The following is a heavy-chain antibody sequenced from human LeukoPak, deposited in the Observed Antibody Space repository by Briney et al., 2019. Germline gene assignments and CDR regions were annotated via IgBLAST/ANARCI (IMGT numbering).Heavy chain of an antibody. CDR2: ISGSGGST. CDR1: GFTFSSYA. V-gene: IGHV3-23*01. J-gene: IGHJ4*02. Sequence: GGALRLSCAASGFTFSSYAMSWVRQAPGKGLEWVAAISGSGGSTYYADSVKGRFTISRGNSKNTLYLQMNSLRAEDTAVYYCAKAPYYDYVWGSYRYEPYFDYWGQGTLVTVSS. CDR3: AKAPYYDYVWGSYRYEPYFDY. D-gene: IGHD3-16*02.